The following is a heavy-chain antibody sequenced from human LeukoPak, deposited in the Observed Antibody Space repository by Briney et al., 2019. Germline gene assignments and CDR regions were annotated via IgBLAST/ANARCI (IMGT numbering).Heavy chain of an antibody. CDR1: GFTFSSFG. Sequence: PGGSLRLSCEASGFTFSSFGMHWVRQAPGRGLEWVALISYDGTNKYYAGSVKGRFTISRDNSKNTLYLQMNSLTAEDTAVYHCARIPIGFGELGNYWGQGTLVTVSS. D-gene: IGHD3-10*01. J-gene: IGHJ4*02. V-gene: IGHV3-30*03. CDR2: ISYDGTNK. CDR3: ARIPIGFGELGNY.